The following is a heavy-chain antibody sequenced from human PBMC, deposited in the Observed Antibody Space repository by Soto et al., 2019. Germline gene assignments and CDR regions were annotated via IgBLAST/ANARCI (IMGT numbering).Heavy chain of an antibody. J-gene: IGHJ4*02. V-gene: IGHV3-15*01. CDR2: LKSRSDGGTA. Sequence: PGGSLRLSCAASGFTFSNAWMNWVRQAPGQGLEWVGRLKSRSDGGTADYAAPVKGRFTISRDDSKNTLYLQMNSLKTEDTAVYYCITDRLRQAGHSPRNNDYWGQGTVVTVSS. CDR1: GFTFSNAW. D-gene: IGHD1-20*01. CDR3: ITDRLRQAGHSPRNNDY.